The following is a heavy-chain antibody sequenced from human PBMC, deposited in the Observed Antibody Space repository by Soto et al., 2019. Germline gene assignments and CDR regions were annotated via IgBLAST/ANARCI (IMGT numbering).Heavy chain of an antibody. CDR3: ATLEGLATISYYFDI. CDR2: IYYRGNA. D-gene: IGHD3-9*01. Sequence: QLQLQESGPGLVKPSETLSLTCSVSDDSINSDKYYWGWIRQPPGKGLEWIGSIYYRGNAYYNPSLQTLVTISLDKSRSQSSLKLNSVTAADSAVYFCATLEGLATISYYFDIWGPGALVTVSS. J-gene: IGHJ4*02. V-gene: IGHV4-39*01. CDR1: DDSINSDKYY.